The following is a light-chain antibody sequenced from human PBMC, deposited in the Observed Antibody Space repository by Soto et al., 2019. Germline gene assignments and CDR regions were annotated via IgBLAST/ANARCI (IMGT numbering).Light chain of an antibody. V-gene: IGLV1-51*01. Sequence: QSVLTQPPSVSAAPGETVTISCSGSSSNIGNNYVSWYQQLPGTAPKLLIYDSSKRRSGIPDRFSGSKSGTSATLGITGLQTGDEADYYCGTWDYSLTSWVFGGGTKLTVL. CDR2: DSS. CDR3: GTWDYSLTSWV. CDR1: SSNIGNNY. J-gene: IGLJ3*02.